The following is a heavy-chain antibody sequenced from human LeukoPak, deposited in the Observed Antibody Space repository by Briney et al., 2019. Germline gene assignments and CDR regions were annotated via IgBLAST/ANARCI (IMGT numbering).Heavy chain of an antibody. CDR1: GFTFSNYE. Sequence: GGSLRLSCAASGFTFSNYEMNWVRQAPGKGQEWVSYISSGGSTIYYTDSVKGRFTISRDNAKNSLYLQMNSLRAEDTAIYYCARDFYYGSGRFDYWGQGTLVTVSS. J-gene: IGHJ4*02. V-gene: IGHV3-48*03. CDR3: ARDFYYGSGRFDY. CDR2: ISSGGSTI. D-gene: IGHD3-10*01.